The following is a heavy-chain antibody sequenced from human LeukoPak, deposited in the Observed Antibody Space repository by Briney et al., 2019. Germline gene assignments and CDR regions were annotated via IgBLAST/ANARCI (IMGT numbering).Heavy chain of an antibody. CDR2: INPNSGGT. J-gene: IGHJ3*02. CDR1: GYTFTGYY. V-gene: IGHV1-2*02. CDR3: ARPVGSDYYDSSGYFAFDI. Sequence: ASVKVSCTASGYTFTGYYMHWVRQAPGQGLEWMGWINPNSGGTNYAQKFQGRVTMTRDTSISTAYMELSRLRSDDTAVYYCARPVGSDYYDSSGYFAFDIWGQGTMVTVSS. D-gene: IGHD3-22*01.